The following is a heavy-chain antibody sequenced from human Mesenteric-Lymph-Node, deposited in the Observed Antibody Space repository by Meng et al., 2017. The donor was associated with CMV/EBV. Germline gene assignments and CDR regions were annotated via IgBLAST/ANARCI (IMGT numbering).Heavy chain of an antibody. J-gene: IGHJ6*02. D-gene: IGHD2-2*01. CDR2: ISSSSSYI. Sequence: GGSLRLSCAASGFTFSSYSMNWVRQAPGKGLEWVSSISSSSSYIYYADSVKGRFTISRDNAKNSLYLQMNSLRAEDTAVYYCARDTIVVVPAAPKAYYYYYGMDVWGQGTTVTVSS. CDR1: GFTFSSYS. V-gene: IGHV3-21*01. CDR3: ARDTIVVVPAAPKAYYYYYGMDV.